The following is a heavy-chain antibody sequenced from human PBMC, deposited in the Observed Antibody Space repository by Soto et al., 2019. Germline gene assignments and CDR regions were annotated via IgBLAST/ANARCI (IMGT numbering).Heavy chain of an antibody. V-gene: IGHV1-18*01. CDR1: GYTSTSYG. Sequence: ASVKVSCKASGYTSTSYGISWVRQAPGQGLEWMGWISAYNGNTNYAQMLQGRVTITTDTSTSTAYMELRSLRSEDTAVYYCANVKLGDILTGYSLDYYYYYMEVWGKGTTVTVSS. J-gene: IGHJ6*03. D-gene: IGHD3-9*01. CDR3: ANVKLGDILTGYSLDYYYYYMEV. CDR2: ISAYNGNT.